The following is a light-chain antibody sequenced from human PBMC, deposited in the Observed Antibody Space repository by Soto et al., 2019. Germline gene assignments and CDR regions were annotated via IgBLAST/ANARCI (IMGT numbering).Light chain of an antibody. CDR3: QQYTGYSQWT. Sequence: DIQMTQSPSSLSASVGDRVTITCRASQSISRYLNWYQQKPGKAPNLLIYVASSLQSEVPSRFSGSGSGTDFTLTITSLQPVDFATYYCQQYTGYSQWTFGPGTKVDI. CDR1: QSISRY. J-gene: IGKJ1*01. V-gene: IGKV1-39*01. CDR2: VAS.